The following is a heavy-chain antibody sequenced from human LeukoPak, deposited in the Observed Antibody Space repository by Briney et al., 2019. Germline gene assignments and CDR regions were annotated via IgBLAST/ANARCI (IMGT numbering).Heavy chain of an antibody. CDR3: ARDSRNYYEASGYYFDY. CDR2: IYTSEST. Sequence: SETLSLTCIVSGGSISSYYWNWIRQPAGKGLEWIGRIYTSESTNYNPSLKSRVTMSLDTSKNQFSLKVSSVTAADTAVYYCARDSRNYYEASGYYFDYWGQGTLVTVSS. V-gene: IGHV4-4*07. D-gene: IGHD3-22*01. J-gene: IGHJ4*02. CDR1: GGSISSYY.